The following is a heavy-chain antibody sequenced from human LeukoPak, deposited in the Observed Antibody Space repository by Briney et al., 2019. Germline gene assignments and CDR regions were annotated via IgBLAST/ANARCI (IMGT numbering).Heavy chain of an antibody. J-gene: IGHJ4*02. CDR3: ARDPYGDYVFDY. D-gene: IGHD4-17*01. V-gene: IGHV3-23*01. CDR2: ISVSGVST. CDR1: GFTFSSYA. Sequence: AGSLRLSCAASGFTFSSYAMSWVRQAPGKGLEWVSGISVSGVSTYYADSVKGRFTISRDNSKNTLYLQMNSLRAEDTALYYCARDPYGDYVFDYWGQGTLVTVSS.